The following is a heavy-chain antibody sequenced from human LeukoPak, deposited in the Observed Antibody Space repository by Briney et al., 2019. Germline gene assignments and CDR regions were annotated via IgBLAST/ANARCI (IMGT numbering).Heavy chain of an antibody. Sequence: GGSLRLSCAASGFTFSSYWMSWVRQAPGKGLEWVANIKQDGSEKYYVDSVKGRFTISRDNAKNSLYLQMNSLRAEDTAVYYCARGGDFDPYYYMDVWGKATTVTVSS. CDR2: IKQDGSEK. V-gene: IGHV3-7*01. J-gene: IGHJ6*03. D-gene: IGHD3-9*01. CDR3: ARGGDFDPYYYMDV. CDR1: GFTFSSYW.